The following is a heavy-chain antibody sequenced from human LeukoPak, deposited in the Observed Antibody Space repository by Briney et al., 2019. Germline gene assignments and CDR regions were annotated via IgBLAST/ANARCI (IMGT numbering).Heavy chain of an antibody. D-gene: IGHD2-2*01. Sequence: GGSLRLSCAASGFTFSSYWMSWVRQAPEKGLEWVAKINEDGSAKDYVDSVKGRFTISRDNAKNSLYLVMNSLTADDTAVYYRARDYQFRLDVWGQGTTVTVSS. CDR2: INEDGSAK. CDR3: ARDYQFRLDV. CDR1: GFTFSSYW. V-gene: IGHV3-7*01. J-gene: IGHJ6*02.